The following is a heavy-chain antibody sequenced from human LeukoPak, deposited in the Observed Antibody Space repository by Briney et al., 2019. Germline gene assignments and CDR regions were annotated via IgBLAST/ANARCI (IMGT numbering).Heavy chain of an antibody. D-gene: IGHD6-13*01. V-gene: IGHV3-66*01. CDR2: IYSGGST. J-gene: IGHJ4*02. CDR3: ASTVVAAAGMTFDY. CDR1: GFTVISNY. Sequence: GGSLRLSCAASGFTVISNYMSWVRQGPGKGLEWGSVIYSGGSTYCADSVKGRFTTSRDNSKNTLYLQMNSLRAEDTAVYYCASTVVAAAGMTFDYWGQGTLVTVSS.